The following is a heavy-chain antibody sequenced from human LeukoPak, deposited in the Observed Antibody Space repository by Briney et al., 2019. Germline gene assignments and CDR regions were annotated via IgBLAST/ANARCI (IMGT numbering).Heavy chain of an antibody. CDR2: IWYDGNNK. D-gene: IGHD1-26*01. V-gene: IGHV3-33*01. Sequence: PGRSLRLSCAASGFTFSSYGMHWVRQAPGKGLEWVGVIWYDGNNKYYADSVEGRFTISRDNSKNMLYLQMDSLRAEDTAVYYCARDNQWWEPRHSYFDYWGQGTLVTVSS. CDR1: GFTFSSYG. J-gene: IGHJ4*02. CDR3: ARDNQWWEPRHSYFDY.